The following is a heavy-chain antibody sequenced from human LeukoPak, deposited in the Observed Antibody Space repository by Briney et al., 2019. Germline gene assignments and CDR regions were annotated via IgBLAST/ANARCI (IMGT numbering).Heavy chain of an antibody. CDR2: ISAYNGNT. CDR3: ARDFVGVCSGGSCYLDAFDI. Sequence: ASVKVSCKASGYTFTNYGVSWVRQAPGQGLEWMGWISAYNGNTNYAQKLQGRVTITTDTSTSTAYMELRSLRSDDTAVYYCARDFVGVCSGGSCYLDAFDIWGQGTMVTVSS. V-gene: IGHV1-18*01. D-gene: IGHD2-15*01. J-gene: IGHJ3*02. CDR1: GYTFTNYG.